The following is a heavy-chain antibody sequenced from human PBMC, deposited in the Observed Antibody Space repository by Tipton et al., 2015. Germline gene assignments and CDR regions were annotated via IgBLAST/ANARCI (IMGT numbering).Heavy chain of an antibody. V-gene: IGHV3-9*01. D-gene: IGHD2-15*01. CDR3: AKDRRYCSGGRCYNFDY. CDR1: GFIFDDYV. J-gene: IGHJ4*02. CDR2: ITWNGGSM. Sequence: SLRLSCAASGFIFDDYVIHWVRQPPGKGLEWVSSITWNGGSMGYADSVKGRFTISRDNAKKSLYLQMNSLRIEDTAVYYCAKDRRYCSGGRCYNFDYWGPGTLVTVSS.